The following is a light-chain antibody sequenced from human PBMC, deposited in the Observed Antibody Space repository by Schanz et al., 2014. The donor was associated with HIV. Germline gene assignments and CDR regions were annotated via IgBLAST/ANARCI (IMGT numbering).Light chain of an antibody. CDR3: QQYNIYYT. V-gene: IGKV3-15*01. CDR1: QSVSSN. CDR2: GAS. J-gene: IGKJ2*01. Sequence: IVMTQSPATLSLSPGERATLSCRASQSVSSNLAWYQQKSGQAPRLLIYGASTRATGIPARFSGSGSGTEFTLTISSLQSEDFATYYCQQYNIYYTFGQGTKLEIK.